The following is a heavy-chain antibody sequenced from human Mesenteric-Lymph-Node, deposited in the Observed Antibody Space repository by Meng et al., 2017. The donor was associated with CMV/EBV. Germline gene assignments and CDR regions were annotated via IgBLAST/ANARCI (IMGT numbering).Heavy chain of an antibody. J-gene: IGHJ6*02. D-gene: IGHD1-7*01. CDR2: IYPADSDT. Sequence: GESLKISCKASGYNFLGHWVGWVRQMPRKGLEWMGMIYPADSDTRFSPSFKGQVTMSADTSINTVYLQWTSLRASDTAIYYCARRGIGTTSQDIWGQGTMVTVSS. V-gene: IGHV5-51*01. CDR3: ARRGIGTTSQDI. CDR1: GYNFLGHW.